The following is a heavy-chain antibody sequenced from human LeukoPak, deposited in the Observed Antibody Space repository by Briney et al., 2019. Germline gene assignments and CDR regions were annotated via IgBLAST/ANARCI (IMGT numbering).Heavy chain of an antibody. CDR1: GYTFTNYD. V-gene: IGHV1-18*01. CDR3: AREHSGSYSQPLDYFDY. CDR2: ISAYNDNT. D-gene: IGHD1-26*01. Sequence: ASVKVSCKASGYTFTNYDISWVRQAPGQGLEWMGWISAYNDNTNYAQKLQGRVTMTTDTSTSTAYMELRSLRSDDTAVSYCAREHSGSYSQPLDYFDYWGQGTLVTVSS. J-gene: IGHJ4*02.